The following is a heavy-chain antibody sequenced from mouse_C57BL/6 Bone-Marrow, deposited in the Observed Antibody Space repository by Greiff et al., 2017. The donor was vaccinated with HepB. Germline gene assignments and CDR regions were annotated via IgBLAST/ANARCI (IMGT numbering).Heavy chain of an antibody. J-gene: IGHJ3*01. D-gene: IGHD3-1*01. CDR3: TPRGFGAY. CDR2: IDPENGDT. V-gene: IGHV14-4*01. CDR1: GFNIKDDY. Sequence: VQLQQSGAELVRPGASVKLSCTASGFNIKDDYMHWVKQRPEQGLEWIGWIDPENGDTEYASKFQGKATITADTSSNTAYLQLSSLTSEDTAVYYCTPRGFGAYWGQGTLVTVSA.